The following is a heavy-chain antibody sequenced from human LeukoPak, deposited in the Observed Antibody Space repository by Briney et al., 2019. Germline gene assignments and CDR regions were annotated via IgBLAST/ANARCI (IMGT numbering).Heavy chain of an antibody. V-gene: IGHV1-69*06. Sequence: ASVKVSCKASGGTFSSYAISWVRQAPGQGLEWMGGIIPIFGTANYAQKFQGRVTITADKSTSTAYMELSSLRPEDTAVYYCARDASYGDYSYWGQGTLVTVSS. CDR1: GGTFSSYA. J-gene: IGHJ4*02. CDR3: ARDASYGDYSY. D-gene: IGHD4-17*01. CDR2: IIPIFGTA.